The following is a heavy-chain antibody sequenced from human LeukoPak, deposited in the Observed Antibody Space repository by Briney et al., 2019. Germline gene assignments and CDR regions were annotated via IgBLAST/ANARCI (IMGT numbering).Heavy chain of an antibody. V-gene: IGHV3-23*01. CDR2: ISGSGGST. CDR3: AKDSMIVVVITKPDAFDI. CDR1: GFTFSSYA. J-gene: IGHJ3*02. Sequence: GGSLRLSCAASGFTFSSYAMSWVRQAPGKGLEWVSAISGSGGSTYYADSVKGRFTISRDNSKNTLYLQMNSLRAEDTAVYYCAKDSMIVVVITKPDAFDIWGQGTMVTVSS. D-gene: IGHD3-22*01.